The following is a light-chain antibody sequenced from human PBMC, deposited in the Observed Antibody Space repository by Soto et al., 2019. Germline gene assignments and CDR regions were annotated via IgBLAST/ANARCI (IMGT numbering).Light chain of an antibody. Sequence: IQMTQSPSPISESVGYRVTITCRASQTISSWLAWYQQKPGKAPKLLIYKASTLKSGVPSRFSGSGSGTESTLTISSLQPDDFATYYCQHYNSYSEAFGQGTNVDI. CDR3: QHYNSYSEA. CDR2: KAS. V-gene: IGKV1-5*03. CDR1: QTISSW. J-gene: IGKJ1*01.